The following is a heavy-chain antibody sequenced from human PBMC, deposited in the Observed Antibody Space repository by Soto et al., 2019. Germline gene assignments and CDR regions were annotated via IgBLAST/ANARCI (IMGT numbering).Heavy chain of an antibody. CDR3: AKARPSMIVVVIGLADY. Sequence: TGGSLRLSCAASGFTFSSYGMHWVRQAPGKGLEWVAVISYDGSNKYYADSVKGRFTISRDNSKNTLYLQMNSLRAEDTAVYYCAKARPSMIVVVIGLADYWGQGTLVTVSS. CDR1: GFTFSSYG. V-gene: IGHV3-30*18. CDR2: ISYDGSNK. D-gene: IGHD3-22*01. J-gene: IGHJ4*02.